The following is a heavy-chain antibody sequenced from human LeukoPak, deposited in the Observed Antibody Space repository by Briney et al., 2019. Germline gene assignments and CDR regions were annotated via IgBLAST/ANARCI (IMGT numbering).Heavy chain of an antibody. V-gene: IGHV1-2*02. CDR2: INPNSGGT. CDR1: GYTFTGYY. Sequence: ASVKVSCKASGYTFTGYYMHWVRQAPGQGLEWMGWINPNSGGTNYARKFQGRVTMTRDTSISTAYMELSRLRSDDTAVYYCARESPEDVFDYWGQGTLVTVSS. CDR3: ARESPEDVFDY. J-gene: IGHJ4*02.